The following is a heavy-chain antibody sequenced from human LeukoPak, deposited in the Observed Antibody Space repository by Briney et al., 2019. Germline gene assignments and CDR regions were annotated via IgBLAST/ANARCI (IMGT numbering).Heavy chain of an antibody. D-gene: IGHD3-10*01. CDR2: ISGSGGRT. V-gene: IGHV3-23*01. Sequence: GSLRLSCAASGFTFSSNAMTWVRQAPGKGLEWVSGISGSGGRTYYADSVKGRFTISRDNSKNTLYLQMNSLRAEDTAVYYCAKTISAVNWGQGTLVTVSS. CDR3: AKTISAVN. CDR1: GFTFSSNA. J-gene: IGHJ4*02.